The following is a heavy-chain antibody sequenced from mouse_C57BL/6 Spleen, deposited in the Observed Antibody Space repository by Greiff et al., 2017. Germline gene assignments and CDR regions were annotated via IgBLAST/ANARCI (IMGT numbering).Heavy chain of an antibody. V-gene: IGHV5-6*01. CDR1: GFTFSSYG. CDR3: ARHSFDY. J-gene: IGHJ2*01. CDR2: ISSGGSYT. Sequence: EVKLMESGGDLVKPGGSLKLSCAASGFTFSSYGMSWVRQTPDKRLEWVATISSGGSYTYYPDSVKGRFTISRDNAKNPLYLQMSRLKAEDTAMYYCARHSFDYWGQGTTLTVSS.